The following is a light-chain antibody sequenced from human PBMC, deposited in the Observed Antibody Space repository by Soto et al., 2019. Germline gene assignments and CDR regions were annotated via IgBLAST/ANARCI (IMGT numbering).Light chain of an antibody. J-gene: IGLJ1*01. V-gene: IGLV1-40*01. Sequence: QSVLTQPPSVSGAPGQRVTISCTGSSSNIGAGYDVHWYQQLPGTAPKLLIYDNNNRPSGVPDRFSGSKSGTSASLAITGIQAEDEADYYCQSYDSRLSGYVFGTGSKVT. CDR2: DNN. CDR1: SSNIGAGYD. CDR3: QSYDSRLSGYV.